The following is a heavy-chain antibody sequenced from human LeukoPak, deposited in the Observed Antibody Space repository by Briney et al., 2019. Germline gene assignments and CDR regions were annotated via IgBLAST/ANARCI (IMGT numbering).Heavy chain of an antibody. D-gene: IGHD1-26*01. CDR1: GVSFSGYY. V-gene: IGHV4-34*01. Sequence: SETLSLTCAVYGVSFSGYYWSWIRQPPGKGLEWIGEINHSGSTNYNPSLKSRVTISVDTSKNQFSLKLSSVTAADTAVYYCARGFGSWSYDAFDIWGQGTMVTVSS. J-gene: IGHJ3*02. CDR2: INHSGST. CDR3: ARGFGSWSYDAFDI.